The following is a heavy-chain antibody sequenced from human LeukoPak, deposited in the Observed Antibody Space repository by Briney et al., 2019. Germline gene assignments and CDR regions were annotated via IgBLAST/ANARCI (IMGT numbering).Heavy chain of an antibody. J-gene: IGHJ6*03. Sequence: ASVKVSCKASGYTFTGYYMHWVRQATGQGLEWMGWMNPNSGNTGYAQKFQGRVTITRNTSISTAYMELSSLRSEDTAVYYCARVLTTVTPPYYYYYMDVWGKGTTVSVSS. D-gene: IGHD4-17*01. CDR1: GYTFTGYY. V-gene: IGHV1-8*03. CDR3: ARVLTTVTPPYYYYYMDV. CDR2: MNPNSGNT.